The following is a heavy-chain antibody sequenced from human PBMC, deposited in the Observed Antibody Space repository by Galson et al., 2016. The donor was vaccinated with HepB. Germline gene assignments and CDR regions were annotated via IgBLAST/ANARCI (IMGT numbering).Heavy chain of an antibody. Sequence: TLSLTCTVSGGSISSGYYYWSWIRQFPGKGLEWIGYISYSGSTDYNPSLQSRVTISADTSKNQLSLMLSSVTTADTAVYFCARDHCTGGVCYSSPWYYGMDVWGQGTTVTV. CDR2: ISYSGST. CDR1: GGSISSGYYY. D-gene: IGHD2-8*02. J-gene: IGHJ6*02. CDR3: ARDHCTGGVCYSSPWYYGMDV. V-gene: IGHV4-31*03.